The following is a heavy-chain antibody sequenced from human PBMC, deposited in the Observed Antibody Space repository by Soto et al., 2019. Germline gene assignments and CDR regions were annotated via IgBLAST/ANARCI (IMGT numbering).Heavy chain of an antibody. Sequence: SVTLSRTSTPSGGSISTYCWSWILRPPGKGLEWIGYIYNSGSTHSNPSLQSRVTISVDTSKNQFSLKLCSVTAADTAIYYCARARITMVREVIKYNREVWGQQTTVTVSS. CDR1: GGSISTYC. CDR2: IYNSGST. J-gene: IGHJ6*02. D-gene: IGHD3-10*01. V-gene: IGHV4-59*13. CDR3: ARARITMVREVIKYNREV.